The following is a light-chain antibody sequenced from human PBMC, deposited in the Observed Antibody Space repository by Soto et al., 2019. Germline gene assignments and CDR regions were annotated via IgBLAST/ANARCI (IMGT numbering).Light chain of an antibody. Sequence: EIVMTQSPATLSVSPGERATLSCRARQSVSSDLAWYQQKPGQTPSLLIYAASTRATGIPARFSGSGSGTEFTLTISILQSDDFAVYYCQQYRNWPRTFGQGTKVEI. CDR3: QQYRNWPRT. V-gene: IGKV3-15*01. CDR2: AAS. J-gene: IGKJ1*01. CDR1: QSVSSD.